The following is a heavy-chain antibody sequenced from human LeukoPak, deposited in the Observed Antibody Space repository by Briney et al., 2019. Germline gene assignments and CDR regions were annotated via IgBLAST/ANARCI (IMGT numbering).Heavy chain of an antibody. V-gene: IGHV3-48*04. D-gene: IGHD5-18*01. CDR1: GFTFSNYN. CDR2: ISGSSSTI. J-gene: IGHJ4*02. CDR3: AKVRQLWGRYYFDY. Sequence: PGGSLRLSCAASGFTFSNYNMNWVRQAPGKGLEWVSYISGSSSTIYYADSVKGRFTISRDNAKNSLYLQMNSPRAEDTAVYYCAKVRQLWGRYYFDYWGQGTLVTVSS.